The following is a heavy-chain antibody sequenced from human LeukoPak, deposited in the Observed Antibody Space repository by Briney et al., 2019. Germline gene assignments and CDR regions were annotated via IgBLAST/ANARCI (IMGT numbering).Heavy chain of an antibody. Sequence: GESLKISCKASGYLFRKNWIGWVRQMPGKGLEWMGIIYPPDSDTRYGREFQGQVTISVDESINTAYLQWGSLKASDTAMYYCARSSTYSPYYFDSWGQGTLVTVSS. D-gene: IGHD2-2*01. V-gene: IGHV5-51*01. CDR1: GYLFRKNW. CDR3: ARSSTYSPYYFDS. J-gene: IGHJ4*01. CDR2: IYPPDSDT.